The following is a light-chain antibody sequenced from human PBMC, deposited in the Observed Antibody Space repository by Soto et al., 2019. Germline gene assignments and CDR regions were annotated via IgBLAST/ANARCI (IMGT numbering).Light chain of an antibody. CDR1: QSISSW. Sequence: DIQMTQSPSTLSASVGDRVTITCRASQSISSWLAWYQQKPGKAPKLLIYDASSLESGVPSRFSGSGSGTESTLTISSLQPDDFATYYCQQYNSYLTWTFGQGTKVDIK. J-gene: IGKJ1*01. CDR2: DAS. CDR3: QQYNSYLTWT. V-gene: IGKV1-5*01.